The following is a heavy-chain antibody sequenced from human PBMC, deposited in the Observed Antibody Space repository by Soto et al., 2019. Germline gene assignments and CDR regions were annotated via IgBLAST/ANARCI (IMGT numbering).Heavy chain of an antibody. J-gene: IGHJ6*02. CDR1: GYSFTSYW. CDR2: IYPGASDT. D-gene: IGHD6-13*01. V-gene: IGHV5-51*01. CDR3: ATHDSGVEQQLVRGYYYGMDV. Sequence: EVQLVQSGAEVKKPGESLKISCKGSGYSFTSYWIGWVRQMPGKGLEWMGIIYPGASDTRYSPSFQGQVTISADKSISSAYLQWSSLKASDTAMYYFATHDSGVEQQLVRGYYYGMDVWGQGTTVTVSS.